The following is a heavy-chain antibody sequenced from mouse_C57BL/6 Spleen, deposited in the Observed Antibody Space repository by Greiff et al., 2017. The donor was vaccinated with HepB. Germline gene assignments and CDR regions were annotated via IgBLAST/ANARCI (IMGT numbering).Heavy chain of an antibody. CDR2: ISSGSSTI. CDR3: ERGDDCDGVYYFDY. D-gene: IGHD2-4*01. Sequence: EVQLVESGGGLVKPGGSLKLSCAASGFTFSDYGMHWVRQAPEKGLEWVAYISSGSSTIYYADTVKGRFTISRDNAKNTLFLQMTSLRYEDTVIYYCERGDDCDGVYYFDYLGQGTTLTVSS. V-gene: IGHV5-17*01. J-gene: IGHJ2*01. CDR1: GFTFSDYG.